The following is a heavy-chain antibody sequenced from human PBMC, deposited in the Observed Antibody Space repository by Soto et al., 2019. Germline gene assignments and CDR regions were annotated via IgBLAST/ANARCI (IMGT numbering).Heavy chain of an antibody. Sequence: PSQTLSLTCAISGDSVSSNSAAWNWIRQSPSRGLEWLGRTYYRSKWYNDYAVSVKSRITINPDTSKNQFSLQLNSVTPEDTAVYYCARDIGHSSGWERYNWFDPWGQGTLVTVSS. J-gene: IGHJ5*02. CDR2: TYYRSKWYN. CDR1: GDSVSSNSAA. CDR3: ARDIGHSSGWERYNWFDP. D-gene: IGHD6-19*01. V-gene: IGHV6-1*01.